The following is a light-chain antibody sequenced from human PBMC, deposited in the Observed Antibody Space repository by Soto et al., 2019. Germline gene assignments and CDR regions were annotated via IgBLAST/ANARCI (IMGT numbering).Light chain of an antibody. CDR3: QQYGTSFQT. J-gene: IGKJ4*01. Sequence: EIVLTQSPATLSLSPGERATLSCGASQSLTSSYLAWYQQKPGLAPRLLIYDTSSRATGIPDRFSGSGSGTDFTLTISRLEPEDFAVYYCQQYGTSFQTFGGGTKVEI. V-gene: IGKV3D-20*01. CDR2: DTS. CDR1: QSLTSSY.